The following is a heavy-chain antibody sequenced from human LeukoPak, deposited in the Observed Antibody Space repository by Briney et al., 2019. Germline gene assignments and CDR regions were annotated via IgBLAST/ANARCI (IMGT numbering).Heavy chain of an antibody. CDR1: GFTFSSYW. CDR3: AKEWIRS. Sequence: GGSLRLSCAASGFTFSSYWMSWVRQAPGKGLEWVANIRQDGREKYYVESVQGRFTISRDNAKNSLYLQMNSLRAEDTAVYYCAKEWIRSWGQGTMVTVSS. CDR2: IRQDGREK. J-gene: IGHJ3*01. V-gene: IGHV3-7*01. D-gene: IGHD5-18*01.